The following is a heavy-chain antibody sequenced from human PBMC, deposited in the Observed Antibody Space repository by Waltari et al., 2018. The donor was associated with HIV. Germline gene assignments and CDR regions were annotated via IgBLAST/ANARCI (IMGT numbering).Heavy chain of an antibody. CDR3: ARGGATEAGSTILSEYFQF. V-gene: IGHV4-4*08. Sequence: QARLEQSGPGLVKPSETLSLTCSVVGASVIGYYYRWSRQSPGMGLEWIGYIHHSGSANSNPSLKNRVTISMDTSKNQVSLNLRSVSARDAAMYFCARGGATEAGSTILSEYFQFWGQGTLVTVSS. J-gene: IGHJ1*01. CDR2: IHHSGSA. D-gene: IGHD3-9*01. CDR1: GASVIGYY.